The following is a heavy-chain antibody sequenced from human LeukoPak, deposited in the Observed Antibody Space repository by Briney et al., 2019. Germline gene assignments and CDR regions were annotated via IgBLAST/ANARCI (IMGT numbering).Heavy chain of an antibody. CDR2: ISDSGGST. J-gene: IGHJ4*02. V-gene: IGHV3-23*01. Sequence: PGGSLRLSCAASGFTFSSYAMSWVRQAPGKGLEWVSAISDSGGSTYYADSVKGRFTISRDNSKNTLYLQMNSLRAEDTAVYYCAKDCSSTSCYLYWGQGTLVTVSS. CDR1: GFTFSSYA. D-gene: IGHD2-2*01. CDR3: AKDCSSTSCYLY.